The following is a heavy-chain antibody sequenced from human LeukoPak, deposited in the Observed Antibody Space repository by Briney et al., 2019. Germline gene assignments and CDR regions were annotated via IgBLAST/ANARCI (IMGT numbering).Heavy chain of an antibody. Sequence: GASVKVSFKASGGTFSSYAISWVRQAPGQGLEWMGGIIPIFGTANYAQKFQGRVTITTDESTSTAYMELSSLRSEDTAVYYCARDHSQTVAGKGPSRPPAGWFDPWGQGTLVTVSS. V-gene: IGHV1-69*05. CDR3: ARDHSQTVAGKGPSRPPAGWFDP. CDR2: IIPIFGTA. J-gene: IGHJ5*02. D-gene: IGHD6-19*01. CDR1: GGTFSSYA.